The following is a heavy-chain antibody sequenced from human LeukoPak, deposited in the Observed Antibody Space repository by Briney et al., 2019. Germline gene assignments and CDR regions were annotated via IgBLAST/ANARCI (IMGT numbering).Heavy chain of an antibody. CDR1: GFTFDDYA. D-gene: IGHD3-3*01. V-gene: IGHV3-20*04. CDR2: INWNGGST. CDR3: ARVRGGGVVIIYYMDV. J-gene: IGHJ6*03. Sequence: GGSLRLSCAASGFTFDDYARSWVRQVPGKGLEWVSGINWNGGSTGYADSVKGRFTISRDNAKNSLYLQMNSLRAEDTALYYCARVRGGGVVIIYYMDVWGKGTTVTVSS.